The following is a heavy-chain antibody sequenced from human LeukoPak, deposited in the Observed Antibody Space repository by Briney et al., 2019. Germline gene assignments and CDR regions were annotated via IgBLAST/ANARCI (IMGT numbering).Heavy chain of an antibody. J-gene: IGHJ4*02. CDR3: ARGPNHDY. CDR2: IRYDGSNK. D-gene: IGHD1-14*01. Sequence: GGSLRLSCAASGFTFSSYGMHWVRQAPGKGLEWVAFIRYDGSNKYYADSVKGRFTISRDNSKNTLYLQMGSLRAEDMAVYYCARGPNHDYWGQGTLVTVSS. CDR1: GFTFSSYG. V-gene: IGHV3-30*02.